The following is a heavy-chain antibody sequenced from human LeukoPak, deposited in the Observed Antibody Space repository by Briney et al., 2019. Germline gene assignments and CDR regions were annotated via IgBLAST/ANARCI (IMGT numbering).Heavy chain of an antibody. D-gene: IGHD3-22*01. CDR2: ISSGGSTI. CDR3: ARDIYYYDSSGYYFPGGSDY. J-gene: IGHJ4*02. CDR1: GYSIRSGFY. Sequence: LSLTCTVSGYSIRSGFYWSWIRQAPGQGLEWVSYISSGGSTIYYADSVKGRFTISRDNAKNSLYLQMNSLRAEDTAVYYCARDIYYYDSSGYYFPGGSDYWGQGTLVTVSS. V-gene: IGHV3-11*04.